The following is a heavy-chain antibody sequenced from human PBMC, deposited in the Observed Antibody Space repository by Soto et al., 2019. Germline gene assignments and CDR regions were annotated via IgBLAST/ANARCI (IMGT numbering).Heavy chain of an antibody. CDR3: ARAPKVSGSAQTRPEF. Sequence: SESLSLTCSLYRGSISGDYWSCIRKPQGKGLECIGQISPTGTTNDTPALKSRFSIAGDTSKNQFSLHLTSLYGTDTAVYCCARAPKVSGSAQTRPEFWGQRSLVT. J-gene: IGHJ4*02. CDR2: ISPTGTT. V-gene: IGHV4-34*01. D-gene: IGHD6-6*01. CDR1: RGSISGDY.